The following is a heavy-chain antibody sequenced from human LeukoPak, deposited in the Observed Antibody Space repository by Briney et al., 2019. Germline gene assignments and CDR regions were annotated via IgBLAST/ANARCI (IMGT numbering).Heavy chain of an antibody. D-gene: IGHD2-2*01. Sequence: GGSLRLSCAASGFTFSSYSMNWVRQAPGKGLEWVSSISSSSSYIYYADSVKGRFTISRDNAKNSLYLQMNSLRAEDTAVYYCARDPENCSGTSCSFDYWGQGTLVTVSS. CDR2: ISSSSSYI. CDR1: GFTFSSYS. J-gene: IGHJ4*02. CDR3: ARDPENCSGTSCSFDY. V-gene: IGHV3-21*01.